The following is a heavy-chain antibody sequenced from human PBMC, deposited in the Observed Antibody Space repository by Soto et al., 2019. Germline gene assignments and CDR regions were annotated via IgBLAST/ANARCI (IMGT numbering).Heavy chain of an antibody. CDR2: ISPYSGNT. CDR3: SMVDNYVTPPPQGV. V-gene: IGHV1-18*01. Sequence: QVQLVQSGDEVRKPGSSVKVSCKASGYIFVNYGIAWVRQAPGQGLEWMGWISPYSGNTHYASKVQGRLTMTTDTSTVTAYMDLGSLTSADTAGYFWSMVDNYVTPPPQGVWGQGTTVTGSS. D-gene: IGHD3-16*01. CDR1: GYIFVNYG. J-gene: IGHJ6*02.